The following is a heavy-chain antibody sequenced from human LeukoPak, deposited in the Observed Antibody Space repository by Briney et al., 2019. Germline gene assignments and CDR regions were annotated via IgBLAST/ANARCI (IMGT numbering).Heavy chain of an antibody. J-gene: IGHJ2*01. CDR1: GGSISSSSYY. V-gene: IGHV4-39*07. Sequence: SETLSLTCTVSGGSISSSSYYWGWIRQPPGKGLEWIGSIYYSGSTYYNPSLKSRVTISVDTSKNQFSLKLSSVAAADTAVYYCARRVRLFDWYFDLWGRGTLVTVSS. D-gene: IGHD3-22*01. CDR3: ARRVRLFDWYFDL. CDR2: IYYSGST.